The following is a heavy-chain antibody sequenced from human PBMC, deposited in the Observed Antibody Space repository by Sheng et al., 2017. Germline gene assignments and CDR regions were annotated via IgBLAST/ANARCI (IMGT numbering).Heavy chain of an antibody. CDR1: GFTFSSYG. Sequence: QVQLVESGGGVVQPGRSLRLSCAASGFTFSSYGMHWVRQAPGKGLEWVAVIWYDGSNKYYADSVKGRFTISRDNSKNTLYLQMNSLRAEDTAVYYCAREEYYDFWSGYDSTLGYFDYWAREPWSPS. V-gene: IGHV3-33*01. CDR3: AREEYYDFWSGYDSTLGYFDY. CDR2: IWYDGSNK. D-gene: IGHD3-3*01. J-gene: IGHJ4*02.